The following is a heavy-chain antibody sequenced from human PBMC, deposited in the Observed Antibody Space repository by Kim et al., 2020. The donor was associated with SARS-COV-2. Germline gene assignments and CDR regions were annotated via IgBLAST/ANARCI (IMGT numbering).Heavy chain of an antibody. CDR3: AKRRATGWGHVF. Sequence: GGSLRLSCAASGFMFNTSAMIWVRQAPGQGLEWVSAISSRRGTTYYAAGVKGRFTITRDNDKNMLYLGMTGLTSDDTDIYYCAKRRATGWGHVFWDQGPRVSVPS. J-gene: IGHJ4*02. D-gene: IGHD6-19*01. V-gene: IGHV3-23*01. CDR2: ISSRRGTT. CDR1: GFMFNTSA.